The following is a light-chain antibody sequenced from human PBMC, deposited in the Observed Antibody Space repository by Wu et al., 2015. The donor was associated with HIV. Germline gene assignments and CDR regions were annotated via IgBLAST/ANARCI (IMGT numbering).Light chain of an antibody. V-gene: IGKV1-8*01. CDR3: QQYYDYPLT. CDR1: QGISSS. J-gene: IGKJ4*01. Sequence: AIRITQSPSSLSASTGDRVTITCRASQGISSSLAWYQQKPGKAPKLLIYTASTLQSGVPSRFSGSESGTDFTLTISYLQSEDFATYYCQQYYDYPLTFGGGTRVEMK. CDR2: TAS.